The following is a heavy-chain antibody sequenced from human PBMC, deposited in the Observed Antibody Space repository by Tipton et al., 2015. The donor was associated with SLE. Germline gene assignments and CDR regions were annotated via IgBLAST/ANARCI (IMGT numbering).Heavy chain of an antibody. V-gene: IGHV4-39*01. CDR1: GGSISSSSYY. J-gene: IGHJ3*02. Sequence: TLSLTCTVSGGSISSSSYYWGWIRQSPGKGLEWIGNIFDSGSTYFNPSLKSRITISVDTSKSQFSLKLSSVTAADTAVYYCARLISRSDAFDIWGQGTLVTVSS. D-gene: IGHD3/OR15-3a*01. CDR2: IFDSGST. CDR3: ARLISRSDAFDI.